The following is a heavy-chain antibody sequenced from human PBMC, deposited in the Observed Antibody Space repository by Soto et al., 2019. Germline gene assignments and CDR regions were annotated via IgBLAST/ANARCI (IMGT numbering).Heavy chain of an antibody. CDR2: NLYSGST. CDR3: AKYSGYYYGMDV. D-gene: IGHD2-21*01. V-gene: IGHV4-59*01. J-gene: IGHJ6*02. Sequence: WTWIRQTPGKGLEWIGYNLYSGSTSYNPSLQSRVTISVDTSKNQFSLKLTSVTAADTALYYCAKYSGYYYGMDVWGQGTT.